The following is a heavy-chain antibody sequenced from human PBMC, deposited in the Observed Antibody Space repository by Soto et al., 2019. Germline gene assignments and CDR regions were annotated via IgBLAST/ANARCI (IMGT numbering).Heavy chain of an antibody. V-gene: IGHV3-9*01. CDR1: GFTFDDYA. D-gene: IGHD6-19*01. CDR2: ISWNSGSI. Sequence: GGSLRLSCAASGFTFDDYAMHWVRQAPGKGLEWVSGISWNSGSIGYADSVKGRFTISRDNAKNSLYLQMNRLRAEDTALYYCAKSTAVAGDYYYYYGMDVWGQGTTVTVSS. J-gene: IGHJ6*02. CDR3: AKSTAVAGDYYYYYGMDV.